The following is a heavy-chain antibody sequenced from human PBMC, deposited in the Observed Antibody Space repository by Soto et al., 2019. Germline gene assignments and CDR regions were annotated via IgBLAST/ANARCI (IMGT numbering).Heavy chain of an antibody. Sequence: QVQMVEAGGGVVQPGRSLRLSCAASGFTFSRYATHWVRQAPGKGLEWVAVISNDESNKYYADSVKGRFTISRDNSKNKLYLQMNSLRAEDTAVYYCARDGLWSGYFGWFDPWGQGTLVTVSS. J-gene: IGHJ5*02. CDR2: ISNDESNK. CDR1: GFTFSRYA. D-gene: IGHD3-3*01. CDR3: ARDGLWSGYFGWFDP. V-gene: IGHV3-30-3*01.